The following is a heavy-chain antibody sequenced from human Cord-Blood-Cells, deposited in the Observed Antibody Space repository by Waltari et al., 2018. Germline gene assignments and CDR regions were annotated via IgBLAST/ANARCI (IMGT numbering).Heavy chain of an antibody. CDR1: GYTFTGYY. J-gene: IGHJ3*02. V-gene: IGHV1-2*02. CDR3: ARGLGIAAAGTAFDI. CDR2: INPNSGGT. Sequence: QVQLVQSGAEVKKPGASVKVSCKASGYTFTGYYMHWVRPATGQGLEWMGWINPNSGGTNYAQKFQGRVTMTRDTSISTAYMELSRLRSDDTAVYYCARGLGIAAAGTAFDIWGQGTMVTVSS. D-gene: IGHD6-13*01.